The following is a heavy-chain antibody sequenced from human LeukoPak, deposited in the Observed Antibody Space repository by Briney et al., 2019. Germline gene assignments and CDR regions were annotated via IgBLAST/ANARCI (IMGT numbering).Heavy chain of an antibody. CDR2: IKQDGSEK. CDR1: GFTFSNAW. V-gene: IGHV3-7*01. CDR3: ARAIAASQYYFDY. Sequence: PGGSLRLSCGASGFTFSNAWMTWVRQAPGKGLEWVANIKQDGSEKYYVDSVKGRFTISRDNAKNSLYLQMNSLRAGDTAVYYCARAIAASQYYFDYWGQGTLVTVSS. D-gene: IGHD6-13*01. J-gene: IGHJ4*02.